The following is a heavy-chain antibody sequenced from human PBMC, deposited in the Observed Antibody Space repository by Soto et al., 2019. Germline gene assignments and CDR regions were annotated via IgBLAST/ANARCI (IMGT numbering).Heavy chain of an antibody. CDR2: ISSSSSYI. J-gene: IGHJ4*02. V-gene: IGHV3-21*04. D-gene: IGHD1-7*01. Sequence: EVQLVESGGGLVKPGGSLRLSCAASGFTFSSYSMNWVRQAPGKGLEWVSSISSSSSYIYYADSVKGRFTISRDNSKNTLYLQMNSLRAEDTAVYYCARRHNWNYVLDYWGQGTLVTVSS. CDR3: ARRHNWNYVLDY. CDR1: GFTFSSYS.